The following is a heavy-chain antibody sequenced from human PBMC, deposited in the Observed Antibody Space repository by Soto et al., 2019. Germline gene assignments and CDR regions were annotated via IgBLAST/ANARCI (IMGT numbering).Heavy chain of an antibody. Sequence: QVQLVQSGAEVKKPGSSVKVSCKASGGTFSSYAISWVRQAPGQGLEWMGGIMPIFGTANYAQKFQGRVTITADEYTSTAYMEVSSLRSEDTAVYYCAEGGYCSGGSCSVGWFDPWGQGTLVTVSS. CDR3: AEGGYCSGGSCSVGWFDP. V-gene: IGHV1-69*12. D-gene: IGHD2-15*01. J-gene: IGHJ5*02. CDR1: GGTFSSYA. CDR2: IMPIFGTA.